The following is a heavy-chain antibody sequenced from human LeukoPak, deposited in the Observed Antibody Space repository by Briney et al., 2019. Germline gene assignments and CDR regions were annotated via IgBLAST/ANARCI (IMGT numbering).Heavy chain of an antibody. CDR1: GFTFSSYW. J-gene: IGHJ6*03. V-gene: IGHV3-7*01. Sequence: GGSLRLSCPASGFTFSSYWMSWVRQAPGKGLEWVANIKQDGSEKYYVDSVKGRFTISRDNAKNSLYLQMNSLRAEDTAVYYCARALGDYYYYYMDVWGKGTTVTVSS. CDR2: IKQDGSEK. D-gene: IGHD7-27*01. CDR3: ARALGDYYYYYMDV.